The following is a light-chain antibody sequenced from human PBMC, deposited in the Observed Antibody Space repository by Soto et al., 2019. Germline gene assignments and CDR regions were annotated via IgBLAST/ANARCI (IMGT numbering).Light chain of an antibody. Sequence: QSVLTQPASMSGSPGQSITISCTGSSSDVGGYNYVSWYQQNPGKAPKLIIYDVTSRPSGVSYRFSGSKSGSTATLTISGLQAEDEADYYCSSYTSITSLVVFGGGTKLTVL. CDR1: SSDVGGYNY. V-gene: IGLV2-14*03. CDR2: DVT. J-gene: IGLJ2*01. CDR3: SSYTSITSLVV.